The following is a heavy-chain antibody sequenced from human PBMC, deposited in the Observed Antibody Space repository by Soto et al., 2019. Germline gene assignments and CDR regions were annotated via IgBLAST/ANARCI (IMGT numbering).Heavy chain of an antibody. Sequence: SETLSLTCAVSGGSISSSNWWSWVRQPPGKGLEWIGEIYHSGSTNYNPSLKSRVTISVDKSKNQFSLKLSSVTAADTAVYYCARWGYYDFWTPSQAFDIWGQGTMVTVSS. CDR2: IYHSGST. CDR1: GGSISSSNW. J-gene: IGHJ3*02. V-gene: IGHV4-4*02. D-gene: IGHD3-3*01. CDR3: ARWGYYDFWTPSQAFDI.